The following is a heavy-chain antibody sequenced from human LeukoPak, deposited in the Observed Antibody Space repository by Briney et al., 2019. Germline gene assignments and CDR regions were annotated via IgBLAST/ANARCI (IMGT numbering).Heavy chain of an antibody. CDR3: ARDFPYYDILTGYRNYYYGMDV. CDR2: MNPNSGNT. Sequence: GASVKVSCKASGYTFTSYDINWVRQVTGQGLEWRGWMNPNSGNTGYAQKFQGRVTMTRNTSITTAYMELSSLRSEDTAVYYCARDFPYYDILTGYRNYYYGMDVWGQGTTVTVSS. CDR1: GYTFTSYD. J-gene: IGHJ6*02. V-gene: IGHV1-8*01. D-gene: IGHD3-9*01.